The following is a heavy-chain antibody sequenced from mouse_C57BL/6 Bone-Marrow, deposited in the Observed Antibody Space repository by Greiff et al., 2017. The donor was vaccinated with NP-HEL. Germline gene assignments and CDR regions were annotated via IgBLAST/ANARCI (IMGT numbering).Heavy chain of an antibody. D-gene: IGHD3-2*02. CDR3: ARSVDSSGYLDY. CDR2: IYPRSGNT. V-gene: IGHV1-81*01. CDR1: GYTFTSYG. Sequence: VKLQESGAELARPGASVKLSCKASGYTFTSYGISWVKQRTGQGLEWIGEIYPRSGNTYYNEKFKGKATLTADKSSSTAYMELRSLTSEDSAVYFCARSVDSSGYLDYWGQGTTLTVSS. J-gene: IGHJ2*01.